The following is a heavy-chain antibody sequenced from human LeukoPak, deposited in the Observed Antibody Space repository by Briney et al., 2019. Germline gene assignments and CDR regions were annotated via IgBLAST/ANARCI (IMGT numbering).Heavy chain of an antibody. V-gene: IGHV3-33*01. CDR1: GFTFSGYG. J-gene: IGHJ4*02. CDR3: ARGLYKNGWYYFDY. Sequence: GGSLRLSCAASGFTFSGYGIHWVRQAPGKGPEWVAFLSYDGSNKFYADSVKGRFTISRDNSENTLHLQMNSLKDEDTAVYYCARGLYKNGWYYFDYWGQGTLVTVSS. CDR2: LSYDGSNK. D-gene: IGHD6-19*01.